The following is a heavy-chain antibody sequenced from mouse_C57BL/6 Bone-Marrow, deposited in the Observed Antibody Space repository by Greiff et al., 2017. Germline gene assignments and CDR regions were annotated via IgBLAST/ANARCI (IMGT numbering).Heavy chain of an antibody. D-gene: IGHD1-1*01. CDR3: ARRSYYGSSGWYFDV. CDR1: GFTFSDYG. V-gene: IGHV5-15*01. J-gene: IGHJ1*03. CDR2: ISNLAYSI. Sequence: VQLKESGGGLVQPGGSLKLSCAASGFTFSDYGMAWVRQAPRKGPEWVAFISNLAYSIYYAATVTGRFTISRENAKNTLYLEMSSLRSEDTAVYYCARRSYYGSSGWYFDVWGTGTTVTVSS.